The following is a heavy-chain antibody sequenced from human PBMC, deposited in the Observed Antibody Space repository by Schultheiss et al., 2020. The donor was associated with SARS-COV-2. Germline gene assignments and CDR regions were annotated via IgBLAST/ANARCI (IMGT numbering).Heavy chain of an antibody. D-gene: IGHD1-14*01. J-gene: IGHJ6*02. CDR1: GGSFSGYH. CDR3: ARGREATTYGMDV. Sequence: TCAVYGGSFSGYHWSWIRQPPGKGLEWIGEINHSGSTNYNPSLKSRVTISVDTSKNQFSLKLSSVTAADTAVYYCARGREATTYGMDVWGQGTTVTVSS. V-gene: IGHV4-34*01. CDR2: INHSGST.